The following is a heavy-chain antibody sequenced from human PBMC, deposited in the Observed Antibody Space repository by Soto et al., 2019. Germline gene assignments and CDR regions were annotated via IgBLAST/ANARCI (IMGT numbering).Heavy chain of an antibody. CDR1: GYTFSSYY. J-gene: IGHJ6*02. Sequence: ASVKVSCKASGYTFSSYYMHWVRQAPGQGYEWMGMINPSGGGTTYAQKFQGRVTMTRDTSTSTVYMELSSLRSEDTAVYYCARDSGRSDVVPAAISAMDVWGQGTTVTVSS. D-gene: IGHD2-2*01. CDR3: ARDSGRSDVVPAAISAMDV. CDR2: INPSGGGT. V-gene: IGHV1-46*01.